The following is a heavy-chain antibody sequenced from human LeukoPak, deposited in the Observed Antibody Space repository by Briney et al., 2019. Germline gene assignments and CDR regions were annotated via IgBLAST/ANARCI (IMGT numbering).Heavy chain of an antibody. CDR2: IYYSGNT. D-gene: IGHD3-22*01. V-gene: IGHV4-59*01. CDR3: ARDRDSSGLRDFDL. J-gene: IGHJ2*01. CDR1: GGSISSYY. Sequence: PSETLSLACTVSGGSISSYYWSWIRQPPGKGLEWIGYIYYSGNTNYNPSLKSRVSISIGTSKNQFSLQLSSVTAADTAVYYCARDRDSSGLRDFDLWGRGTLVTVSA.